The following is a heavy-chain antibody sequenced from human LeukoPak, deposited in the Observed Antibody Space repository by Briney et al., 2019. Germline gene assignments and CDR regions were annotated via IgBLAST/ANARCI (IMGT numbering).Heavy chain of an antibody. CDR1: GFTFSSYA. V-gene: IGHV3-23*01. CDR2: ISGSGAST. Sequence: GGSLRLSCAASGFTFSSYALTWVRQAPGKGLEWVSTISGSGASTYYADSVKGRFTISRDNSKNTLYLQMDSLRAEDTAVYYCAKAINYDFWSGYYPYFDYWGQGTLVTVSS. D-gene: IGHD3-3*01. J-gene: IGHJ4*02. CDR3: AKAINYDFWSGYYPYFDY.